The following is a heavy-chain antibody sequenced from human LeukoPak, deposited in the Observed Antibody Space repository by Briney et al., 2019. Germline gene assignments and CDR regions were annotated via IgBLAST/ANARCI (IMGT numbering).Heavy chain of an antibody. J-gene: IGHJ6*02. CDR1: GFTLSSYS. Sequence: PGGSLRLSCAASGFTLSSYSMNWVRQAPGKGLEWISHITWSGSAIFYADSVKGRFTISRDSAKNSLYLRMSSLRDEDTAIYYCARDAGNSGYGMDVWGRGTTVTVSS. V-gene: IGHV3-48*02. CDR2: ITWSGSAI. CDR3: ARDAGNSGYGMDV. D-gene: IGHD5-12*01.